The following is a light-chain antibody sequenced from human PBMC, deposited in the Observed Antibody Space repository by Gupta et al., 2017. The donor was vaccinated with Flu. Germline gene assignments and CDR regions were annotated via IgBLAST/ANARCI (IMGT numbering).Light chain of an antibody. J-gene: IGKJ5*01. V-gene: IGKV1-39*01. CDR3: QQSDSTPPIT. CDR2: AAS. CDR1: QSISSY. Sequence: SSLSASVGDRVTITCRASQSISSYLNWYQQKPGKAPKLLIYAASSLQSGVPSRFSGSGYGTDFTLTISSRQPEDFATYYCQQSDSTPPITFGQGTLVEIK.